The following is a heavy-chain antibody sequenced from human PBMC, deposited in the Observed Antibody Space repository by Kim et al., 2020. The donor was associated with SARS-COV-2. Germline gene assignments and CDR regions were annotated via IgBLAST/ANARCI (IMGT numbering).Heavy chain of an antibody. CDR1: GYSFTSYW. CDR2: IYPGDSDT. Sequence: GESLKISCKGSGYSFTSYWIGWVRQMPGKGLEWMGIIYPGDSDTRYSPSFQGQVTISADKSISTAYLQWSSLKASDTAMYYCARLEYSYGLVYYYYGMDVWGQGTTVTVSS. V-gene: IGHV5-51*01. D-gene: IGHD5-18*01. CDR3: ARLEYSYGLVYYYYGMDV. J-gene: IGHJ6*02.